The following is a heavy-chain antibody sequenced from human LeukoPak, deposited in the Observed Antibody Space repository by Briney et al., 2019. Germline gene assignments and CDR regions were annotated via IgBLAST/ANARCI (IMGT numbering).Heavy chain of an antibody. CDR1: GYTFTSYG. Sequence: ASVKVSCKASGYTFTSYGISWVRQAPGQGLEWMGWISAYNGNTNCAQKLQGRVTMTTDTSTSTAYMELRSLRSDDTAVYYCARAGIRAYYYYMDVWGKGTTVTVSS. J-gene: IGHJ6*03. CDR3: ARAGIRAYYYYMDV. V-gene: IGHV1-18*01. CDR2: ISAYNGNT.